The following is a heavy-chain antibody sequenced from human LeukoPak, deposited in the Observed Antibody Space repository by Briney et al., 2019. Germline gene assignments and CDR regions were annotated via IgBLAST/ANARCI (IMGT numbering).Heavy chain of an antibody. CDR2: IYYTGRT. CDR3: ARRARTLCYSNYVAGGCAWFDP. CDR1: GGSISDSRYY. J-gene: IGHJ5*02. D-gene: IGHD4-11*01. Sequence: SETLSLTCTVSGGSISDSRYYWGWIRQPPGKRLEWIGSIYYTGRTHYNLSLKSRVTISVDTSKNQFSLRLSSVTAADTAVYYCARRARTLCYSNYVAGGCAWFDPWGQGTLVTVSS. V-gene: IGHV4-39*07.